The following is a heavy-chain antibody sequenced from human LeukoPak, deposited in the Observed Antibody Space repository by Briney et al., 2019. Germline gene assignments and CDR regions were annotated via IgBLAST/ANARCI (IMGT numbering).Heavy chain of an antibody. CDR3: ATSSGWYYFNS. CDR2: IYYSGST. J-gene: IGHJ4*02. CDR1: GGSISSSY. V-gene: IGHV4-59*01. Sequence: SETLSLTCTVSGGSISSSYWSWIRQPPGKGLEWIGYIYYSGSTNYTPSLKSRVSISVDTSKNQLPLNLSSVTAADTAVYYCATSSGWYYFNSWGQGTLVTVSS. D-gene: IGHD6-19*01.